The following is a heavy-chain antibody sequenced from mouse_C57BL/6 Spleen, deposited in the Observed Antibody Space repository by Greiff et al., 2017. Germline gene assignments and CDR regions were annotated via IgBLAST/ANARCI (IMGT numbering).Heavy chain of an antibody. Sequence: QVQLQQPGAELVMPGASVKLSCKASGYTFTSSWMHWVKQRPGQGLEWIGEIDPSDSYTNYNQKFKGKSTLTVDKSSSTAYMQLSSLTSEDSAVYYCARYYYYGSSYYFDDWGQGTTLTVSS. CDR3: ARYYYYGSSYYFDD. CDR1: GYTFTSSW. J-gene: IGHJ2*01. CDR2: IDPSDSYT. V-gene: IGHV1-69*01. D-gene: IGHD1-1*01.